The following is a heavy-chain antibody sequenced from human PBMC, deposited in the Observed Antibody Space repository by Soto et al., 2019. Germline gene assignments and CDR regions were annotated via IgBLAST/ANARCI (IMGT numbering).Heavy chain of an antibody. CDR2: TYYRSQWHN. Sequence: SQTLSLTCAISGDIVFSNTATWNWIRQSPSRGLEWLGRTYYRSQWHNDYAESVKSRITINPDTSKNQFSLQLNSVTPEDTAVYFCARGRGFLSDALGIWGRGTMVTV. CDR3: ARGRGFLSDALGI. CDR1: GDIVFSNTAT. D-gene: IGHD3-10*01. V-gene: IGHV6-1*01. J-gene: IGHJ3*02.